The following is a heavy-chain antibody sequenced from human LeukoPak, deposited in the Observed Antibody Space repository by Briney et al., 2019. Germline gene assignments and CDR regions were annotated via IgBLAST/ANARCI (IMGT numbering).Heavy chain of an antibody. J-gene: IGHJ4*02. Sequence: PSETLSLTCTVSGGSISSYYWSWIRQPPGKGLEWIGYIYYSGSTNYSPSLKSRVTISVDTSKNQFSLKLSSVTAADTAVYYCARLESYSSGWYVGYWGQGTLVTVSS. D-gene: IGHD6-19*01. CDR2: IYYSGST. V-gene: IGHV4-59*08. CDR1: GGSISSYY. CDR3: ARLESYSSGWYVGY.